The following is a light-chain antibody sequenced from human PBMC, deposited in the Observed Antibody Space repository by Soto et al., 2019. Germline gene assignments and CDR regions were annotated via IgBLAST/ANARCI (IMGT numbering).Light chain of an antibody. CDR1: SSDVGGYNY. V-gene: IGLV2-11*01. CDR3: CSYAGDYTFV. Sequence: HSALTQPRSVSGSPGQSVTISCTGTSSDVGGYNYVTWYQQYPGKAPKVMIYDVKTRPSGVPDRFSGSKSGNTASLTISGLQAEDEADYYCCSYAGDYTFVFGPGTKLTVL. CDR2: DVK. J-gene: IGLJ1*01.